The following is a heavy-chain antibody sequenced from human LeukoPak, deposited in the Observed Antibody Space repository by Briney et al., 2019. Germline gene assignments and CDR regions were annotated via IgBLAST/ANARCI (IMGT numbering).Heavy chain of an antibody. CDR3: ARRRYDASGYYPSRGRYFDY. D-gene: IGHD3-22*01. Sequence: SETLSLTCAVYGGSFSGYYWSWVRQPPEKGLEWIGEINHSGSTNYNPSLKNRVTISVDTSKNQFSLELTSVTAADTAVYYCARRRYDASGYYPSRGRYFDYWGQGTLVTVSS. CDR2: INHSGST. J-gene: IGHJ4*02. CDR1: GGSFSGYY. V-gene: IGHV4-34*01.